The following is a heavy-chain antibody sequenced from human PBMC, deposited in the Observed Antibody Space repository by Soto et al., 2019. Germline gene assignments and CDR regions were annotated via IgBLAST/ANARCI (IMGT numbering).Heavy chain of an antibody. J-gene: IGHJ3*02. Sequence: SETLSLTCTVSGDSISSGDFYWSWIRQPPGKGLEWIGYIYYSGNTYYNPSLKSRLTISLDTSKNQFSLKLSSVTAADTAVYYCARARYGSTWYEAFDIWGQGTMVTVSS. CDR3: ARARYGSTWYEAFDI. D-gene: IGHD6-13*01. CDR1: GDSISSGDFY. CDR2: IYYSGNT. V-gene: IGHV4-30-4*01.